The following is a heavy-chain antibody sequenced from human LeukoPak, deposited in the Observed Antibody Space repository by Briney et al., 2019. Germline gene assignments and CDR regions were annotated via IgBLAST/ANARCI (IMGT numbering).Heavy chain of an antibody. D-gene: IGHD6-19*01. CDR3: ARDSSGWSKNY. CDR2: ITWSGGDT. Sequence: GGSLRLSCAASGFSFSTDAMTWVRQAPGKGLQWVSTITWSGGDTYYEDSVKGRFTISRENSKNIMYLQMDSLRAEDTAVYYCARDSSGWSKNYWGQGTLVTVSS. V-gene: IGHV3-23*01. J-gene: IGHJ4*02. CDR1: GFSFSTDA.